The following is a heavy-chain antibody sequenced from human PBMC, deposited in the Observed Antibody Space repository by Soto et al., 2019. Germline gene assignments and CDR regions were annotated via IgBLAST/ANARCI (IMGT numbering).Heavy chain of an antibody. CDR3: ARGIKGLPPSAFDI. V-gene: IGHV1-8*01. CDR2: LNPNTDKT. J-gene: IGHJ3*02. Sequence: ASVKVSCKASGYTFSNYDINWVRQATGQGLEWMGWLNPNTDKTGSAQKFQGRVTMTRNTSISTAYLELSGLRSDDTAVYYCARGIKGLPPSAFDIWGQGTRVT. CDR1: GYTFSNYD. D-gene: IGHD5-12*01.